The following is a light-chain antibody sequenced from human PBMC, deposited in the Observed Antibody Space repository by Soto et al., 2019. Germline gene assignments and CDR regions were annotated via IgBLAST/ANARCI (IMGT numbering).Light chain of an antibody. Sequence: QSALTQPASVSGSPGQSITISCTGTSSDVGGYNYVSWYQQHPGKAPKLMIYDVSNRPSGVSNRFSGSKSGNTASLTISGLQAEDEADYYCSLYTSSSTPVVFGGGTKLPVL. V-gene: IGLV2-14*01. CDR3: SLYTSSSTPVV. J-gene: IGLJ2*01. CDR1: SSDVGGYNY. CDR2: DVS.